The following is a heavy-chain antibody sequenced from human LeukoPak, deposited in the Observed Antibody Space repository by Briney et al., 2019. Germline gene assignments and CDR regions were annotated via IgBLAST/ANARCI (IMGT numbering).Heavy chain of an antibody. J-gene: IGHJ4*02. Sequence: PSETLSLTCTVSGGSISSSSYYWGWIRQPPGKGLEWIGSIYYSGSTYYNPSLKSRVTISVDTSKNQFSLKLSSVTAADTAVYYCARLSFRSVVVPAAPDFDYWGQGTLVTVSS. CDR2: IYYSGST. D-gene: IGHD2-2*01. V-gene: IGHV4-39*01. CDR1: GGSISSSSYY. CDR3: ARLSFRSVVVPAAPDFDY.